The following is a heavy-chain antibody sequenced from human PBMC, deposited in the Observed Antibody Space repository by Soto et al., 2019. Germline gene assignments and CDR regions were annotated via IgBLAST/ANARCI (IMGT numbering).Heavy chain of an antibody. V-gene: IGHV4-4*02. CDR3: ASGYSGYDYRVDY. CDR1: GGSISSSNW. D-gene: IGHD5-12*01. Sequence: QVQLQESGPGLVKPLGTLSLTCDVSGGSISSSNWWAWVRQASGKGLEWIGEIYQSGATKYNPSLESRITISVDKSQNQFSLKLTSVTAADTAFYYCASGYSGYDYRVDYWGQGTPVTVSS. J-gene: IGHJ4*02. CDR2: IYQSGAT.